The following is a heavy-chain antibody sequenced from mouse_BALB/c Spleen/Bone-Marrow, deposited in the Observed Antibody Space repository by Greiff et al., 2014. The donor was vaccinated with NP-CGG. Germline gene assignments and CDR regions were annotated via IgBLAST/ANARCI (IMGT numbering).Heavy chain of an antibody. D-gene: IGHD1-1*01. CDR3: ARGDYYGSSSFAY. CDR2: INPYNGGT. CDR1: GYSFTGYT. Sequence: VQLKESGPELVKPGASMKISCKASGYSFTGYTINWVKQSHGKNLEWIGLINPYNGGTSYNQKFKGKATLTVDKSSSTAYMELLSLTSEDSAVYYCARGDYYGSSSFAYWGQGTLVTVSA. J-gene: IGHJ3*01. V-gene: IGHV1-18*01.